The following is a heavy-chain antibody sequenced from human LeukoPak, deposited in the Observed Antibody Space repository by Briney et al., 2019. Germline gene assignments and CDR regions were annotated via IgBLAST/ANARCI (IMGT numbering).Heavy chain of an antibody. CDR2: IYYSGST. V-gene: IGHV4-39*07. CDR3: ARAYKPRSGYYSHYYMDV. CDR1: GGSISSSSYY. D-gene: IGHD2-15*01. J-gene: IGHJ6*03. Sequence: PSETLSLTCTVSGGSISSSSYYWGWIRQPPGKGLEWIGSIYYSGSTYYNPSLKSRVTISVDTSKNQFSLKLSSVTAADTAVYYCARAYKPRSGYYSHYYMDVWGKGTTVTISS.